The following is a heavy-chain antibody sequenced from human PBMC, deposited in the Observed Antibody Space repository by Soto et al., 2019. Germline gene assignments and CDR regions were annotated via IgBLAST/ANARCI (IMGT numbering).Heavy chain of an antibody. Sequence: ASVKVSCKASGYTFTSYYMHWVRQAPGQGLEWMGIINPSGGSTSYAQKFQGRVTMTRDTSTSTVYMELSSLRSEDTAVYYCARDHMAMATTYYYYYYGMDVCGQGTTVTVSS. J-gene: IGHJ6*02. V-gene: IGHV1-46*01. CDR3: ARDHMAMATTYYYYYYGMDV. CDR1: GYTFTSYY. CDR2: INPSGGST. D-gene: IGHD1-1*01.